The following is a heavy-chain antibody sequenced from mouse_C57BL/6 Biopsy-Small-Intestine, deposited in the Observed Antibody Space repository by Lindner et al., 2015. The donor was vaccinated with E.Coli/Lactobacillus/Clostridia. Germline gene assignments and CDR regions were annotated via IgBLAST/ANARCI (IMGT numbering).Heavy chain of an antibody. CDR2: ILPGSDST. CDR3: ATRGDGDYWYFDV. J-gene: IGHJ1*03. CDR1: GYTFTDYW. Sequence: VQLQESGAELMKPGASVKLSCKATGYTFTDYWIEWVNQRPGHALEWIGEILPGSDSTKYNERFKGKATFTTDTSSNTAYMQLSGLTTEDSAIYFCATRGDGDYWYFDVWGTGTTVTVSS. V-gene: IGHV1-9*01. D-gene: IGHD2-13*01.